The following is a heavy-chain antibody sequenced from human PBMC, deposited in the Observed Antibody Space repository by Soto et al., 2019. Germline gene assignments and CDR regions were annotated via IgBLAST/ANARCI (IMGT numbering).Heavy chain of an antibody. Sequence: LRLSCAASGFTFSSYSMNWVRQAPGKGLEWVSSISSSSSYIYYADSVKGRFTISRDNAKNSLYLQMNSLRAEDTAVYYCARDFRLLWFGELFSWGQGTLVTVSS. V-gene: IGHV3-21*01. CDR1: GFTFSSYS. D-gene: IGHD3-10*01. J-gene: IGHJ4*02. CDR2: ISSSSSYI. CDR3: ARDFRLLWFGELFS.